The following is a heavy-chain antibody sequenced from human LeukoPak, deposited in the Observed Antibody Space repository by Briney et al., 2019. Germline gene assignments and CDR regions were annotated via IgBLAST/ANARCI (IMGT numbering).Heavy chain of an antibody. D-gene: IGHD2-15*01. CDR2: IIPILGIA. V-gene: IGHV1-69*04. J-gene: IGHJ4*02. Sequence: SVKVSCKASGYTFTSYDINWVRQATGQGLEWMGRIIPILGIANYAQKFQGRVTMTTDTSTSTAYMELRSLRSDDTAVYYCARGSHSEGGDYWGQGTLVTVSS. CDR3: ARGSHSEGGDY. CDR1: GYTFTSYD.